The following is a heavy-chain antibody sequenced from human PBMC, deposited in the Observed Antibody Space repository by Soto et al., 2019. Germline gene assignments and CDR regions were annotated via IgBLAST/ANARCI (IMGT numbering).Heavy chain of an antibody. CDR2: INAGNGNT. CDR1: GYTFTSYA. CDR3: ASSRIQLEPDGMAV. V-gene: IGHV1-3*05. Sequence: QVQLVQSGAEEKKPGASVKVSCKASGYTFTSYAIHWVRQAPGQRLEWMGWINAGNGNTKYSQKFQGRVTITRDTSAGTAYMDLSSLRSEDTAVYYCASSRIQLEPDGMAVWGQGTTVTVSS. D-gene: IGHD1-1*01. J-gene: IGHJ6*02.